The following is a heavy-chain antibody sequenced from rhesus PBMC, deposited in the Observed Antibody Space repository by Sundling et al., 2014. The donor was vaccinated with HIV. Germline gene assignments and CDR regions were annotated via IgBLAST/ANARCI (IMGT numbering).Heavy chain of an antibody. CDR3: ARDLHGSTDY. CDR1: GDSFSDYY. Sequence: QVQLQESGPGLVKPSETLSLTCAVSGDSFSDYYWGWIRQPPGKGLEWIGYIYGRSINTNYNPSLKSRVTVSKDTSKNQFSLKLSSVTAADTAVYYCARDLHGSTDYWGQGVLVTVSS. V-gene: IGHV4-165*01. D-gene: IGHD4-29*01. J-gene: IGHJ4*01. CDR2: IYGRSINT.